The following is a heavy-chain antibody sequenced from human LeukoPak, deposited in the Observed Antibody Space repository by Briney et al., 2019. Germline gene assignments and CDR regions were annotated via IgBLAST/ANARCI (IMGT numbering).Heavy chain of an antibody. CDR3: ARDFGLTGKVDY. CDR2: ISTNGGST. CDR1: GFTFSSYP. J-gene: IGHJ4*02. D-gene: IGHD1-20*01. V-gene: IGHV3-64*01. Sequence: GGSLRLSCAASGFTFSSYPMHWVRQAPGKGLEYVSGISTNGGSTYYANSVKGRFTLSRDNSKNTLYLHMGSLRAEDMAVYYCARDFGLTGKVDYWGQGTLVTVSS.